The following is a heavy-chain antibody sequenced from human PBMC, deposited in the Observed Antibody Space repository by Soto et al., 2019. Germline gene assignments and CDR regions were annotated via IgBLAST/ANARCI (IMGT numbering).Heavy chain of an antibody. V-gene: IGHV4-34*01. Sequence: SETLSLTGAVYGGSFSGYYWSWIRQPPGKGLEWIGEINHSGSTNYNPSLKSRVTISVDTSKNQFSLKLSSVTAADTAVCYCARVSLSRTYYYDSSGYPDYWGQGTLVTVSS. D-gene: IGHD3-22*01. CDR3: ARVSLSRTYYYDSSGYPDY. CDR2: INHSGST. J-gene: IGHJ4*02. CDR1: GGSFSGYY.